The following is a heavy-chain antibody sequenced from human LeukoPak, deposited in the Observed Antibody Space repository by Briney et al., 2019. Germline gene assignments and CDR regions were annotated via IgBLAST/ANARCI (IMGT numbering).Heavy chain of an antibody. CDR1: GGSISSYY. CDR3: AGVYYYGSGSYFY. CDR2: IYYSGST. D-gene: IGHD3-10*01. V-gene: IGHV4-59*01. J-gene: IGHJ4*02. Sequence: PSETLSLTCTVSGGSISSYYWSWIRQPPGKGLEWIGYIYYSGSTNYNPSLKSRVTISVDTSKNQFSLELSSVTAADTAVYYCAGVYYYGSGSYFYWGQGTLVTVSS.